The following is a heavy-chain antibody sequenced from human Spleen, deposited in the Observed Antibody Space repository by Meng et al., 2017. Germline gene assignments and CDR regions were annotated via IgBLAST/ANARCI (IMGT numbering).Heavy chain of an antibody. D-gene: IGHD3-16*01. V-gene: IGHV3-30*01. CDR1: GFIFTGYH. CDR3: ARSPIDKYDLSALPLDY. J-gene: IGHJ4*02. Sequence: GESLKISCAASGFIFTGYHMHWVRQAPGKGLEWMAVISHDGSNEYYADSVKGRVTVSRDNSKKTLYLQMNSLRAEDTAVYYCARSPIDKYDLSALPLDYWGQGTLVTVSS. CDR2: ISHDGSNE.